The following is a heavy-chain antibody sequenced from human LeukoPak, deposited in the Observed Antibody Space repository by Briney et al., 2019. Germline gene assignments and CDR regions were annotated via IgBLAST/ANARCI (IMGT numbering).Heavy chain of an antibody. CDR2: ISYDGSNK. J-gene: IGHJ6*02. D-gene: IGHD6-19*01. CDR3: ARDGYSSGCLGMDV. V-gene: IGHV3-30*04. Sequence: GGSLRLSCAASGFTFSSYAMHWVRQAPGKGLEWVAVISYDGSNKYYADSVKGRFTISRDNSKNTLYLQMNSLRAEDTAVYYCARDGYSSGCLGMDVWGQGTTVTVSS. CDR1: GFTFSSYA.